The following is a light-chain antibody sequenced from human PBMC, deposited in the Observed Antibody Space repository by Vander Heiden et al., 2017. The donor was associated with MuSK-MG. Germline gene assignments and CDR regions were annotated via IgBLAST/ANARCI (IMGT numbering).Light chain of an antibody. J-gene: IGKJ4*01. CDR1: QDISNY. Sequence: DIQMTQSPFSLSASVGDRVTITCQASQDISNYLNWYQQKPGKAPKLLIYDASNLETGVRSRFSGSGSGTDFTFTSRRLQTEDIETYYDQHYDTLTFGGGTKVEIK. CDR2: DAS. CDR3: QHYDTLT. V-gene: IGKV1-33*01.